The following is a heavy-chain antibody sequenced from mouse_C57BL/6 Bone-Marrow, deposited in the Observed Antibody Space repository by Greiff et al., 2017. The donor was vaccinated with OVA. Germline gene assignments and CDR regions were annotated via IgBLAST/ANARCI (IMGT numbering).Heavy chain of an antibody. D-gene: IGHD1-1*01. CDR1: GFTFSSYA. Sequence: EVQLVESGGGLVKPGGSLKLSCAASGFTFSSYAMSWVRQTPEKRLEWVATISDGGSYTYYPDNVKGRFTISRDNAKNNLYLQMSHLKSEDTAMYYCAREGITTVVSWYFDVWGTGTTVTVSS. V-gene: IGHV5-4*01. CDR3: AREGITTVVSWYFDV. CDR2: ISDGGSYT. J-gene: IGHJ1*03.